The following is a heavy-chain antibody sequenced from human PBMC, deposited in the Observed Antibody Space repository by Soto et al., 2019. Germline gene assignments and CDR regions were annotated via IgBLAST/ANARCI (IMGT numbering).Heavy chain of an antibody. D-gene: IGHD6-19*01. J-gene: IGHJ4*02. Sequence: QVQLQESGPGLVKPSGTLSLTCAVSGGSISSSNWWSWVRQSPGKGLEWIGEIYHSGRTNYNPSLKSRVTISVDKSKNQFALKLSSVAAADTALYFCARRSSVAGFDYWGQGTLLTVSS. CDR2: IYHSGRT. CDR3: ARRSSVAGFDY. V-gene: IGHV4-4*02. CDR1: GGSISSSNW.